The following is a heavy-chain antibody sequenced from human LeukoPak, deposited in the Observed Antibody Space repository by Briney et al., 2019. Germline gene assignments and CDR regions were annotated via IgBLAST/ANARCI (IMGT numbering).Heavy chain of an antibody. CDR3: ARGAEFTPYYMDV. Sequence: ASVKASCKASGYTFSSYDTNCVRQATGQGLEWMGWMNPNSGNTGYAQKFQGGVTMTRNTTISTAFLQLSSLRSEDTAVYYWARGAEFTPYYMDVWGKGTTVTVSS. CDR1: GYTFSSYD. D-gene: IGHD1-14*01. CDR2: MNPNSGNT. J-gene: IGHJ6*03. V-gene: IGHV1-8*01.